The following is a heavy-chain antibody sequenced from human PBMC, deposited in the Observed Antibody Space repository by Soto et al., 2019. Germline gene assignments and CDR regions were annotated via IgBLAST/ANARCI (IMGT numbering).Heavy chain of an antibody. J-gene: IGHJ3*02. CDR1: GFTFSSYA. V-gene: IGHV3-23*01. Sequence: SGGSLRLSCAASGFTFSSYAMSWVRQAPGKGLEWVSAILNNGGSTYYSDSVKGRFTVSRDNSKNTLYLQLDSLRAEDTAVYYCAKDALSRNGIFDPSDIWGQGTMVTVSS. D-gene: IGHD3-3*02. CDR2: ILNNGGST. CDR3: AKDALSRNGIFDPSDI.